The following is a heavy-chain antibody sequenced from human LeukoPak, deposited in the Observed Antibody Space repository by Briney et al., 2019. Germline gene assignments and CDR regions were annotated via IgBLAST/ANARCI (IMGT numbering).Heavy chain of an antibody. D-gene: IGHD5-18*01. V-gene: IGHV3-74*01. CDR1: GNYW. CDR3: ASLDTAMVN. CDR2: INSDGSWT. Sequence: GGSLRLSCAASGNYWMHWVRQVPGKGLVWVSHINSDGSWTSYADSVKGRFTISKDNAKNTVYLQMNSLRAEDTAVYYCASLDTAMVNWGQGTLVTVSS. J-gene: IGHJ4*02.